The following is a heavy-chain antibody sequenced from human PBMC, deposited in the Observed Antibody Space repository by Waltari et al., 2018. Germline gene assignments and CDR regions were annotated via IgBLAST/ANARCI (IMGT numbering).Heavy chain of an antibody. J-gene: IGHJ4*02. CDR3: VRDPNALDY. CDR2: ISRTGTI. Sequence: EVQLVESGGRLVQQGGSLRLSCGASGFTFRSYSMNWVRQAPGKRLEWVSYISRTGTIYYADSVKGRFTISRDNAQSSLYLQMNSLRADDTAVYYCVRDPNALDYWGQGTLVTVSS. D-gene: IGHD2-8*01. V-gene: IGHV3-48*04. CDR1: GFTFRSYS.